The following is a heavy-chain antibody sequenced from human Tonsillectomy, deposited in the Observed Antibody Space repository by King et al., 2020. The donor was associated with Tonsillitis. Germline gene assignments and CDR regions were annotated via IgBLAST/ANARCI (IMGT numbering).Heavy chain of an antibody. CDR3: ARVGVVSGCNEVDY. CDR2: ISYRGST. J-gene: IGHJ4*02. V-gene: IGHV4-61*01. D-gene: IGHD1-26*01. CDR1: GGSVSSVSYY. Sequence: QLQESGPGLVKPSETLSLTCSVSGGSVSSVSYYWSWIRQPPGKGLEWIGHISYRGSTNYNPSLKSRVSMLVDTSKNEFSLRLRLVTSADTAVYYCARVGVVSGCNEVDYWGQGTLVTVSS.